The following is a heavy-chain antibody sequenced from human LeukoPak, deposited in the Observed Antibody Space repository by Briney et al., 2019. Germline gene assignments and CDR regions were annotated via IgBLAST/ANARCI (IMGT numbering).Heavy chain of an antibody. CDR3: ARGYLGIDY. D-gene: IGHD1-26*01. J-gene: IGHJ4*02. V-gene: IGHV3-9*01. CDR2: ISWNSGSI. Sequence: GGSLRLSCAASGFTFDDYAMHWVRQAPGKGLEWVPGISWNSGSIGYADSVKGRFTISRDNAKNSLYLQMNSLRGEDTAVYYCARGYLGIDYWGQGTLVTVSS. CDR1: GFTFDDYA.